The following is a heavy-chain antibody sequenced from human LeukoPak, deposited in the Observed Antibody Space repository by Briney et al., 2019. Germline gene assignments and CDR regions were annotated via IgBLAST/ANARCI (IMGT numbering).Heavy chain of an antibody. CDR1: GFTFSSYW. CDR3: ARDRGSGWVD. V-gene: IGHV3-7*01. Sequence: GGSLRLSCAASGFTFSSYWMSWVRQAPGKGLEWVANIKHDGSEKYYVDSVKGRFTISRDNSKNTLYLQMNSLRAEDTAVYYCARDRGSGWVDWGQGTLVTVSS. J-gene: IGHJ4*02. D-gene: IGHD3-10*01. CDR2: IKHDGSEK.